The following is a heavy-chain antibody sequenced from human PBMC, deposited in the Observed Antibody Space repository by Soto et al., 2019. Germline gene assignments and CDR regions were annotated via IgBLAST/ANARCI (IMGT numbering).Heavy chain of an antibody. J-gene: IGHJ4*02. CDR3: AKDRLAGGFAY. CDR1: GFTFSNYA. CDR2: VSATAGTT. Sequence: DVQLVDSGGGLVQPGGSLRLSCAASGFTFSNYAMSWVRQAPGKGLVWVSLVSATAGTTYYTASVKGRFTISRANSRNTVYLQMNSLRSDDTAVYYCAKDRLAGGFAYWGQGTLVTVSS. V-gene: IGHV3-23*04. D-gene: IGHD3-16*01.